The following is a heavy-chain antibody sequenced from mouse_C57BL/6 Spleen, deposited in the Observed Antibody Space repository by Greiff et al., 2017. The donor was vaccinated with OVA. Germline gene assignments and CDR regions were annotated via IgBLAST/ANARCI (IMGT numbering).Heavy chain of an antibody. V-gene: IGHV1-26*01. CDR2: INPNNGGT. CDR3: ARWGSMDY. CDR1: GYTFTDYY. Sequence: EVQLQQSGPELVKPGASVKISCKASGYTFTDYYMNWVKQSHGKSLEWIGDINPNNGGTSYNQKFKGKATLTVDKSSSTAYMELRSLTSEDSAVYYCARWGSMDYWGQGTSVTVSS. J-gene: IGHJ4*01.